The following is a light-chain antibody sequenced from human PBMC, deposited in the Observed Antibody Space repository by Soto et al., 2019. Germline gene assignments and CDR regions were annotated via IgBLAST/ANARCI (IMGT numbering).Light chain of an antibody. Sequence: QSVRTQPASVSGSPGQSITISCTGTSSDVGGYNYVSWYQQHPGKAPKLMIYDVSNRPSGVSNRFSGSKPGNTASLTFSGLQAEDEADYYCSPYTSSSTLGVFGTGTKVTV. J-gene: IGLJ1*01. CDR3: SPYTSSSTLGV. CDR2: DVS. V-gene: IGLV2-14*01. CDR1: SSDVGGYNY.